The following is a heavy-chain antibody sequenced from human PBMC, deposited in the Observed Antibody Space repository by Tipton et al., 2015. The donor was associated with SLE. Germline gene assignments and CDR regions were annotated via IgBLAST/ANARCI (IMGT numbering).Heavy chain of an antibody. CDR3: TSGGSPRNPFDF. Sequence: GSLRLSCATSGFSFSNYAMHWVRQAPGKGLEWIGYIYWSGFSTYNPSLKSRATITIDTSKNHFSLTLNSVTAADTAVYFCTSGGSPRNPFDFWGRGMQVTVSS. CDR2: IYWSGFS. CDR1: GFSFSNYA. J-gene: IGHJ4*02. D-gene: IGHD2-15*01. V-gene: IGHV4-59*01.